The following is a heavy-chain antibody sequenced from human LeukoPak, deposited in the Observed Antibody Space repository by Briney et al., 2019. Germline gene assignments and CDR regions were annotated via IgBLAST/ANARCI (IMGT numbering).Heavy chain of an antibody. CDR1: GVSISSYY. J-gene: IGHJ4*02. Sequence: PSETLSLTCTVSGVSISSYYWSWIRQPAGKGLEWIGRIYTSGSTNYNPSLKSRVTMSVDASKNQFSLKLSSVTAADTVMYYCARCAYCSGTSCCLGAFDYWGQGTLVTVSS. D-gene: IGHD2-2*01. CDR3: ARCAYCSGTSCCLGAFDY. V-gene: IGHV4-4*07. CDR2: IYTSGST.